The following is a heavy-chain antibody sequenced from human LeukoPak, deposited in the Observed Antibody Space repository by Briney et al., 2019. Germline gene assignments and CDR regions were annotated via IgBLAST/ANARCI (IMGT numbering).Heavy chain of an antibody. V-gene: IGHV3-53*05. J-gene: IGHJ4*02. Sequence: GGSLRLSCAASGFTVSSNYMSWVRQAPGKGLEWVSVIYSGGSTYYADSVKGRFTISRDNSKNTLHLQMNSLRAEDTAVYYCASLYDSSGYYSTGWSYYFDYWGQGTLVTVSS. CDR3: ASLYDSSGYYSTGWSYYFDY. D-gene: IGHD3-22*01. CDR1: GFTVSSNY. CDR2: IYSGGST.